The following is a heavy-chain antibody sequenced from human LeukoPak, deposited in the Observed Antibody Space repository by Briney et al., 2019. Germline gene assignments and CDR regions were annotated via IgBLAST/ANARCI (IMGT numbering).Heavy chain of an antibody. J-gene: IGHJ4*02. D-gene: IGHD5-12*01. CDR2: ISWNSGSI. V-gene: IGHV3-9*01. CDR3: AKGNVEMATPQDY. CDR1: GFTFSSYG. Sequence: GGSLRLSCAASGFTFSSYGMHWVRQAPGKGLEWVSGISWNSGSIGYADSVKGRFTISRDNAKNSLYLQMNSLRAEDTALYYCAKGNVEMATPQDYWGQGTLVTVSS.